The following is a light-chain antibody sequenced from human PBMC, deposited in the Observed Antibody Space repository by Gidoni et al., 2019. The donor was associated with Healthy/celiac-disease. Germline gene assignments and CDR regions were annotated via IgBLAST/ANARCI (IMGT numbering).Light chain of an antibody. CDR3: QQYNSYSPIT. J-gene: IGKJ5*01. V-gene: IGKV1-5*03. Sequence: DLQMTQSPSTLSASVGARVTITCRASQSISSWLAWYQQKPGKAPKLLIYKAFSLERGVPSRFSGSGSGTEFTLTISSLQPDDFATYYCQQYNSYSPITFGQGTRLEIK. CDR1: QSISSW. CDR2: KAF.